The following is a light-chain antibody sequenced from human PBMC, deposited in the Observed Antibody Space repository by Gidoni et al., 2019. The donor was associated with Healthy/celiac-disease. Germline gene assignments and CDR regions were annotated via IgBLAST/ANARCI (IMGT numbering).Light chain of an antibody. J-gene: IGKJ5*01. CDR3: QQSYSTPIT. CDR1: QSISSY. CDR2: AAS. V-gene: IGKV1-39*01. Sequence: IPFTQSPSSLSASVGDRVTITCRASQSISSYLNWYQQKPGKAPKLLIYAASSLQSGVPSRFSGSGSGTDFTLTISSLQPEDFATYYCQQSYSTPITFGQGTRLEIK.